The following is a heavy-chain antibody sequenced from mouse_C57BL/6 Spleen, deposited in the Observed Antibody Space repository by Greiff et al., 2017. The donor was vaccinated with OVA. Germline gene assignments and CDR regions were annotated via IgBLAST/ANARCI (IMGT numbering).Heavy chain of an antibody. J-gene: IGHJ4*01. V-gene: IGHV3-6*01. Sequence: EVKLVESGPGLVKPSQSLSLTCSVTGYSITSGYYWNWIRQFPGNKLEWMGYISYDGSNNYNPSLKNRISITRDTSKNQFFLKLNSVTTEDTATYYCARDRGGMDYWGQGTSVTVSS. CDR1: GYSITSGYY. CDR3: ARDRGGMDY. CDR2: ISYDGSN.